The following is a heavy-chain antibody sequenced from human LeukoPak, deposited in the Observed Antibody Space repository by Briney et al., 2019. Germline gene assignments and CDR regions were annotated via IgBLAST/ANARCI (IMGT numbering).Heavy chain of an antibody. D-gene: IGHD3-22*01. CDR2: IYSSGIT. J-gene: IGHJ4*02. CDR3: ARLHYYDSGSGHMTYSFDY. V-gene: IGHV4-59*12. Sequence: SETLSLTCTVSGASISSAYWSWIRQPPGKGLEWIGYIYSSGITNYNPSLKSRVTISVDTSQNQFSLKLTSVTAADTAVYYCARLHYYDSGSGHMTYSFDYWGQGTLVTVSP. CDR1: GASISSAY.